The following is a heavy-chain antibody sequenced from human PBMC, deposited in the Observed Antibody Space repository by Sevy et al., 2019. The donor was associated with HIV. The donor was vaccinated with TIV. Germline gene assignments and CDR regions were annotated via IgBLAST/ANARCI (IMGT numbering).Heavy chain of an antibody. CDR3: ARAPSGSQGPGQYFHH. D-gene: IGHD1-26*01. Sequence: ASVKVSCKTSGYTFTNYFITWVRQAPGQGLEWMGRISRYDTNYAQKFQGRVTMTTDTSTSTVYMELRSLKSDETAVYYCARAPSGSQGPGQYFHHWGQGTLVTVSS. V-gene: IGHV1-18*01. CDR2: ISRYDT. CDR1: GYTFTNYF. J-gene: IGHJ1*01.